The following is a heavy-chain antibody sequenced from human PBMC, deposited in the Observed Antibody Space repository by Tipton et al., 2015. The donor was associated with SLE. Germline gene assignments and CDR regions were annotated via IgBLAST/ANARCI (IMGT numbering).Heavy chain of an antibody. V-gene: IGHV3-49*03. CDR2: IRSKAYGGTT. CDR1: GFTFGDYA. J-gene: IGHJ4*02. Sequence: SLRLSCTASGFTFGDYAMSWFRQAPGKGLEWVGFIRSKAYGGTTEYAASVKGRFTISRDDSKSIAYLQMNSLKTEDTAVYYCTRDRPWGSSGCDYWGQGTLVTVSS. CDR3: TRDRPWGSSGCDY. D-gene: IGHD6-19*01.